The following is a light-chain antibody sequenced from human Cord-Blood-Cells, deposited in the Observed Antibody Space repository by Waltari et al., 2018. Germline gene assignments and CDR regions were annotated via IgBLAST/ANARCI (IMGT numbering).Light chain of an antibody. Sequence: DIQMTQSPSSLSASVGHRVTITCRASQSISSYLNWYQQKPGKAPKLLIYAASSLQSGGPSRFSGSGSGTDFTLTISSLQPEDFATYYCQQSYSTPLTFGGGTKVEIK. CDR2: AAS. CDR1: QSISSY. CDR3: QQSYSTPLT. J-gene: IGKJ4*01. V-gene: IGKV1-39*01.